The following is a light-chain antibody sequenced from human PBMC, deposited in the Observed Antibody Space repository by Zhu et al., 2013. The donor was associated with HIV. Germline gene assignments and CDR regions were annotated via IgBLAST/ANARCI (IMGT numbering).Light chain of an antibody. CDR3: QQSYSIPPT. CDR2: AAS. Sequence: DIQMTQSPSSLSASVGDRVTITCRASQSISSYLNWYQKRPGRAPELLIYAASSLQSGVPLRFSGSRSGTDFTLTISSLQPEDVATYYCQQSYSIPPTFGQGTKVDIK. J-gene: IGKJ1*01. V-gene: IGKV1-39*01. CDR1: QSISSY.